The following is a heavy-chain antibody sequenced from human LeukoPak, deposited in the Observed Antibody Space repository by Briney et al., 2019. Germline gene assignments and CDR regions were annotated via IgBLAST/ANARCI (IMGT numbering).Heavy chain of an antibody. CDR2: INPNSGGT. CDR3: ARESVPAVAARRGLNY. J-gene: IGHJ4*02. CDR1: GYTFTGYY. V-gene: IGHV1-2*02. D-gene: IGHD6-6*01. Sequence: ASVKVSCKASGYTFTGYYMHWVRQAPGQGLEWMGWINPNSGGTNYAQKFQGRVTMTRDTSISTAYMELSRLRSEDTAVYYCARESVPAVAARRGLNYWGQGTLVAVSS.